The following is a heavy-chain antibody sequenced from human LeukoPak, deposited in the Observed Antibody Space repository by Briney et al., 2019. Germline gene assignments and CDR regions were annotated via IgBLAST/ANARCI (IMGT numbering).Heavy chain of an antibody. D-gene: IGHD3-10*01. CDR3: ARGGYYDYFDY. V-gene: IGHV4-59*01. CDR2: IYYSGST. CDR1: GVSISSYY. Sequence: SETLSLTCTVSGVSISSYYWSWIRQPPGKGLEWIGYIYYSGSTNYNPSLKSRVTISVDTSKNQFSLKLSSVTAADTAVYYCARGGYYDYFDYWGQGTLVTVSS. J-gene: IGHJ4*02.